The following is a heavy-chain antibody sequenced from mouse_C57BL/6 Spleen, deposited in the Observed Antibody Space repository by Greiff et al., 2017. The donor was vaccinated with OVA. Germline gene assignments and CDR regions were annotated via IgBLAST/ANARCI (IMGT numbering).Heavy chain of an antibody. CDR1: GYTFTSYG. D-gene: IGHD1-1*01. J-gene: IGHJ2*01. V-gene: IGHV1-64*01. CDR2: IHPNSGNT. CDR3: ASCAVFYYYGSSYYFDY. Sequence: VQLQQPGAELVKPGASVKLSCKASGYTFTSYGMHWVKQRPGQGLEWIGMIHPNSGNTNYNEKFKSKATLTVDKSSSTAYMQPSSPTSEDSAVFYCASCAVFYYYGSSYYFDYWGQGTTLTVSS.